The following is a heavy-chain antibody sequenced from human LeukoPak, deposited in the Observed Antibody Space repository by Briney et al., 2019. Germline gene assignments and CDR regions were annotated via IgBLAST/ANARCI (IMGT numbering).Heavy chain of an antibody. D-gene: IGHD3-22*01. J-gene: IGHJ6*02. CDR1: GFTFSSYS. V-gene: IGHV3-21*01. CDR2: ISSSSSYI. Sequence: PGGSLRLSCAASGFTFSSYSMNWVRQAPGKGLEWVSSISSSSSYIYYADSVKGRFTISRDNAKNSLYLQMNSLRAEDTAVYYCARDFGITMIYGVDVWGQGTTVTVSS. CDR3: ARDFGITMIYGVDV.